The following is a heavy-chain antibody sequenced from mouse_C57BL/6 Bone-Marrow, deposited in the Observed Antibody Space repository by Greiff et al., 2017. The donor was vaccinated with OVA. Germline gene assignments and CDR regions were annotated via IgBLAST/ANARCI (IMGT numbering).Heavy chain of an antibody. V-gene: IGHV1-72*01. J-gene: IGHJ4*01. CDR1: GYTFTSYW. CDR3: ASYYYGSSYYAMDY. D-gene: IGHD1-1*01. Sequence: QVQLQQPGAELVKPGASVKLSCKASGYTFTSYWMHWVKQRPGRGLEWIGRIDPNSGGTRYNEKFKSKATLTVDKPSSTAYMQLSSLTSEDSAVYYCASYYYGSSYYAMDYWGQGTSVTVAS. CDR2: IDPNSGGT.